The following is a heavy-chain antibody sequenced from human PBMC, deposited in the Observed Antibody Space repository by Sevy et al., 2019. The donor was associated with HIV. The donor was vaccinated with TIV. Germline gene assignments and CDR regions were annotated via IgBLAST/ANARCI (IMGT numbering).Heavy chain of an antibody. Sequence: SETLSLTCTVSGGSISSYYWRWIRQPAGKGLEWIGRIYTSGSTNYNPSLKSRVTMSVDTSKNQFSLKLSSVTAADTAVYYCASGTYHGSGSYDYWGQGTLLTVSS. CDR1: GGSISSYY. CDR2: IYTSGST. V-gene: IGHV4-4*07. CDR3: ASGTYHGSGSYDY. J-gene: IGHJ4*02. D-gene: IGHD3-10*01.